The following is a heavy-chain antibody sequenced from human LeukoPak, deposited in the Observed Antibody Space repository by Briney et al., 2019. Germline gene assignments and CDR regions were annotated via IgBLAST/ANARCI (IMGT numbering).Heavy chain of an antibody. CDR2: IYYSGST. CDR1: GGSISSYY. V-gene: IGHV4-59*01. J-gene: IGHJ4*02. D-gene: IGHD6-19*01. Sequence: SETLSLTCTVSGGSISSYYWSWIRQPPGKGLEWIGYIYYSGSTNYNPSLKSRVTISVDTSKIQFSLKPSSVTAADTAVYYCANSLSGWTYFDYWGQGTLVTVSS. CDR3: ANSLSGWTYFDY.